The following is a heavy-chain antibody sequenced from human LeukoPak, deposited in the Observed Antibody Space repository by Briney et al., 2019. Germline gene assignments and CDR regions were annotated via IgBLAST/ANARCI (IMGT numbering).Heavy chain of an antibody. J-gene: IGHJ2*01. CDR1: GYTFTRYY. D-gene: IGHD7-27*01. CDR2: VYTSGGGT. V-gene: IGHV1-46*01. CDR3: ARVGLGIGWYADL. Sequence: GASVKVSCKASGYTFTRYYIHWVRQAPGQGLEWMGVVYTSGGGTIYAQKFQGRVTMTRDTSTTTAYMELRSLRFDDTAVYYCARVGLGIGWYADLWGRGTLVTVLS.